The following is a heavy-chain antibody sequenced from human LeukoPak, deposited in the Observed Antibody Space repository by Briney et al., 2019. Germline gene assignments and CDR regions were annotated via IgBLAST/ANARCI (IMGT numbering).Heavy chain of an antibody. D-gene: IGHD3-16*01. Sequence: PGGSLRLSCAASGFTLSSYNMNWVRQSPGKGLEWVSLIRSKAFGGATEYAASVKGRFTISRDDSKSIAYLQMNSLKTEDTAMYYCTRDGGTLDYWGQGTLVTVSS. CDR2: IRSKAFGGAT. CDR1: GFTLSSYN. V-gene: IGHV3-49*04. CDR3: TRDGGTLDY. J-gene: IGHJ4*02.